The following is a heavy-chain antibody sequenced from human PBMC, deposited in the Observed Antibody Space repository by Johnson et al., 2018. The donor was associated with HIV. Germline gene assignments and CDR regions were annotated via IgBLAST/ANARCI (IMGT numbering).Heavy chain of an antibody. V-gene: IGHV3-33*08. Sequence: QVQLVESGGGLVQPGGSLRLSCAASGFTFSSYWMSWVRQAPGKGLEWVAVISYDGSNKYSADSVKGRFTISRDDSKNTLYLQMNSLRAEDTAVYYCARETGYSSSWHAFDIWGQGTMVTVSS. CDR2: ISYDGSNK. CDR1: GFTFSSYW. J-gene: IGHJ3*02. D-gene: IGHD6-13*01. CDR3: ARETGYSSSWHAFDI.